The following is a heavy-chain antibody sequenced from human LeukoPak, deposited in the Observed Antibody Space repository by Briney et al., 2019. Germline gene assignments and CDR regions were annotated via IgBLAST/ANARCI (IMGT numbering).Heavy chain of an antibody. Sequence: GGSLRLSCAASGFTFSSYGMHWVRQAPGKGLEWVAVIWYDGSNKYYADSVKGRFTIFRDNSKNTLYLQMNSLRAEDTAVYYCARDRSGSYYNGFDYWGQGTLVTVSS. CDR1: GFTFSSYG. CDR3: ARDRSGSYYNGFDY. D-gene: IGHD1-26*01. CDR2: IWYDGSNK. V-gene: IGHV3-33*01. J-gene: IGHJ4*02.